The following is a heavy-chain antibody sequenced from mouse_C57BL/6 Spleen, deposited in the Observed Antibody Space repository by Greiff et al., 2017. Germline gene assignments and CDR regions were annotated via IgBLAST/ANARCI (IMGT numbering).Heavy chain of an antibody. J-gene: IGHJ2*01. CDR1: GYTFTSYW. D-gene: IGHD2-3*01. Sequence: QVHVKQPGAELVKPGASVKMSCKASGYTFTSYWITWVKQRPGQGLEWIGDIYPGSGSTNYNEKFKSKATLTVDTSSSTAYMQLSSLTSEDSAVCYCARADDGYSFDYWGQGTTLTVSA. V-gene: IGHV1-55*01. CDR3: ARADDGYSFDY. CDR2: IYPGSGST.